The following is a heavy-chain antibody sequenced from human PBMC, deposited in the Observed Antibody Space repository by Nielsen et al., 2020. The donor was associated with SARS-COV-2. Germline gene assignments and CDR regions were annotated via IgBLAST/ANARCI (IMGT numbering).Heavy chain of an antibody. CDR1: GFDFSRHS. V-gene: IGHV3-11*03. D-gene: IGHD2-21*01. Sequence: GESLKISCIGSGFDFSRHSMAWIRQAPGKGLEWVSYISSSSSYTNYADSVKGRFTISRDNAKNSLYLQMNSLRAEDTAVYYCASQTIREDYWGQGTLVTVSS. CDR2: ISSSSSYT. J-gene: IGHJ4*02. CDR3: ASQTIREDY.